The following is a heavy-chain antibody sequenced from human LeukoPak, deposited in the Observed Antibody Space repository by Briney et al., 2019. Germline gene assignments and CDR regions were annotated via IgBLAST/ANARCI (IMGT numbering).Heavy chain of an antibody. CDR1: GHTFTSYA. J-gene: IGHJ6*02. CDR3: ARFIVGSRYGMDV. CDR2: INAGNGNT. Sequence: ASVKVSCKASGHTFTSYAMHWVRQAPGQRLEWMGWINAGNGNTKYSQKFQGRVTITGDTSASTAYMELSSLRSEDTAVYYCARFIVGSRYGMDVWGQGTTVTVSS. V-gene: IGHV1-3*01. D-gene: IGHD3-22*01.